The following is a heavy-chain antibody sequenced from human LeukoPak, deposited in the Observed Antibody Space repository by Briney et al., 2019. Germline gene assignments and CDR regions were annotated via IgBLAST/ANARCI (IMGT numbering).Heavy chain of an antibody. CDR1: GFTFSSYS. Sequence: GGSLRLSCAASGFTFSSYSMNWVRQAPGKGVEWVSSISSTSSYIYYADSVKGRFTISRDNAKNSLYLQMNSLRAEDTAVYYCARDYGFIHPVDYWGQGTLVTVSS. V-gene: IGHV3-21*01. D-gene: IGHD3-16*01. CDR3: ARDYGFIHPVDY. J-gene: IGHJ4*02. CDR2: ISSTSSYI.